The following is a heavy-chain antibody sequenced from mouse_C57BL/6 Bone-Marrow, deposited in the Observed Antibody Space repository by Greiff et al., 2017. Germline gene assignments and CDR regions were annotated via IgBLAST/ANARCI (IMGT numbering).Heavy chain of an antibody. CDR3: ARRETFAY. CDR1: GYTFTSYG. Sequence: QVQLKEPGAELARPGASVKLSCKASGYTFTSYGISWVKQRTGQGLEWIGEIYPRSGNTYYNEKFKGKATLTVDKSSSTAYMLLSSLTSEDSAVYCCARRETFAYWGQGTLVTVSA. CDR2: IYPRSGNT. J-gene: IGHJ3*01. V-gene: IGHV1-81*01.